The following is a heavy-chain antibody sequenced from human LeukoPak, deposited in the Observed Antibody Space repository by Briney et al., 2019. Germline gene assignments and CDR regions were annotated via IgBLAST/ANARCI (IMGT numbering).Heavy chain of an antibody. CDR1: GFTFSSYW. D-gene: IGHD3-3*01. J-gene: IGHJ5*02. Sequence: GGSLRLSCAASGFTFSSYWMHWVRHAPGKGLVWVSRINSDGSSTSYADSVKGRFTISRDNAKNTLYLQMNSLRAEDTAVYYCARGITIFGVVIRKGGYNWFDPWGQGTLVTVSS. CDR3: ARGITIFGVVIRKGGYNWFDP. V-gene: IGHV3-74*01. CDR2: INSDGSST.